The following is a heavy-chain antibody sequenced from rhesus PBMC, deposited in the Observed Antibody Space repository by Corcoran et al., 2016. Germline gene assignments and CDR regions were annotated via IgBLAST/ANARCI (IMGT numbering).Heavy chain of an antibody. J-gene: IGHJ4*01. CDR1: GYSFTGSW. D-gene: IGHD3-3*01. V-gene: IGHV5-43*01. Sequence: EVQLVQSGAEVKRPGESLRISCKTSGYSFTGSWISWVRQMPGKGLEWMGMIYPGDSDTRYSPFFQGQVTISADKSISTAYLQWSSLKASDTATYYCAKDNPGWTGYYFYWGQGVLVTVSS. CDR3: AKDNPGWTGYYFY. CDR2: IYPGDSDT.